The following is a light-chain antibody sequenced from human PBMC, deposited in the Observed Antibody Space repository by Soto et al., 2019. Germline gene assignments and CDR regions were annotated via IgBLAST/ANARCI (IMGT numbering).Light chain of an antibody. V-gene: IGKV1-5*01. CDR1: QTISSW. Sequence: DIQMTQSPSTLSAFVGDRVTITCRASQTISSWLAWYQQKPGKAPKLLIYDASTLESGVSSRFSGTGSETECTLTITDLQADDLATYFCHQYKTYSTFGQGTKVDI. CDR3: HQYKTYST. J-gene: IGKJ1*01. CDR2: DAS.